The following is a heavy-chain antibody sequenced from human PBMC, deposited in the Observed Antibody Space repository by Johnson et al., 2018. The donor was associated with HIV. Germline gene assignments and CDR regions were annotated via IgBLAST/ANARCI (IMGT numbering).Heavy chain of an antibody. Sequence: VQLVESGGGLVKPGGSLRLSCAASGFTFSNAWMSWVLQAPGKGLEWVGRIKSKTDGGTTDYAAPVKGRFTISRDDSKNTLYLQMNSLKTEDTAVYYCTTKTPVVTLGFDIWGQGTMVTVSS. J-gene: IGHJ3*02. D-gene: IGHD4-23*01. CDR1: GFTFSNAW. V-gene: IGHV3-15*01. CDR3: TTKTPVVTLGFDI. CDR2: IKSKTDGGTT.